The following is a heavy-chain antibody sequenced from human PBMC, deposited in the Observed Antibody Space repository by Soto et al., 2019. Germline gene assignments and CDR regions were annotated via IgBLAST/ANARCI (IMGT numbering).Heavy chain of an antibody. J-gene: IGHJ6*02. CDR3: ARMITMVRGVMGYYGMDV. CDR1: GFTVIDYY. CDR2: IYSSGST. D-gene: IGHD3-10*01. V-gene: IGHV3-53*01. Sequence: RRLSCAASGFTVIDYYMSWVRQAPGKGLEWVSLIYSSGSTFYADSVKGRFTISRDNSKNSLYLQLNTLRAEDTAVYYCARMITMVRGVMGYYGMDVWGQGTTVTVSS.